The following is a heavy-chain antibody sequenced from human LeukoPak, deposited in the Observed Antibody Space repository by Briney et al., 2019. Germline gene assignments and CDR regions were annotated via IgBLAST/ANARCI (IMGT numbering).Heavy chain of an antibody. CDR3: ARDTFTIFGVVIMDY. CDR1: GFTFSSYA. D-gene: IGHD3-3*01. V-gene: IGHV3-30-3*01. Sequence: GGSLRLSCAASGFTFSSYAMHWVRQAPGKGLEWVAVISYDGSNKYYADSVKGRFTISRDNSKNTLYLQMNSLRAEDTAVYYCARDTFTIFGVVIMDYWGQGTLATVSS. CDR2: ISYDGSNK. J-gene: IGHJ4*02.